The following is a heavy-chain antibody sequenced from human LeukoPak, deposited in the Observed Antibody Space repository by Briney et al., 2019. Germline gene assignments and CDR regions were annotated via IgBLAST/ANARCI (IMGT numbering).Heavy chain of an antibody. D-gene: IGHD3-22*01. J-gene: IGHJ6*02. Sequence: PSETLSLTCTVSGGSISSGDCYWTWIRQPPGKGLEWIGYIYYSGSTHYNPSLKSRVSISVDTAKNQFSLNLSSVTAADTAVYYCARDQNKYDSSGYYYYQYGMDVWGQGTTVTVSS. V-gene: IGHV4-30-4*01. CDR2: IYYSGST. CDR1: GGSISSGDCY. CDR3: ARDQNKYDSSGYYYYQYGMDV.